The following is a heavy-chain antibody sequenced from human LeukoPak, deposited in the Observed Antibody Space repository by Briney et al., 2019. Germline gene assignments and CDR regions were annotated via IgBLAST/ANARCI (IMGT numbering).Heavy chain of an antibody. CDR1: GGSFSGYY. CDR2: IWHDGNNK. J-gene: IGHJ4*02. V-gene: IGHV3-33*08. CDR3: ARDSSGYVGECDY. Sequence: LSLTCAVYGGSFSGYYWSWIRQPPGKGLEWVAVIWHDGNNKDYADSVKARFTISRDNSKKTLYLQMNSLRAEDSAVYYCARDSSGYVGECDYWGQGTLATVSS. D-gene: IGHD5-12*01.